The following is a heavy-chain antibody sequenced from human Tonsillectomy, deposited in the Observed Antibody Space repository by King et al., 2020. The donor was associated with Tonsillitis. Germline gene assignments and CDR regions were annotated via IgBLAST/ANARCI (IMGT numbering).Heavy chain of an antibody. CDR2: ISYDGSNK. CDR1: GFTFSSYA. Sequence: VQLVESGGGVVQPGRSLRLSCAASGFTFSSYAMHWVRQAPGKGLEWVAVISYDGSNKYYADSVKGRFTISRDNSKNTLYLQMNSLRAEETAVYYCARPQRSSWYQYYYYGMDVWGQGTTVTVSS. J-gene: IGHJ6*02. CDR3: ARPQRSSWYQYYYYGMDV. V-gene: IGHV3-30*04. D-gene: IGHD6-13*01.